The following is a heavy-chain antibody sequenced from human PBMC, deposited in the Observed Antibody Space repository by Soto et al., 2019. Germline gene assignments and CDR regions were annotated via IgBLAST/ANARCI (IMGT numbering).Heavy chain of an antibody. Sequence: QVQLVESGGGVVQPGRSLRLSCAASGFTFSSYAMHWVRQAPGKGLEWVAVVSFDGSNKYYADSVKGRLTISRDNSKNTLFLQMNSLRAEETAVYYCARETDGMDVWGQGTTVTVSS. CDR1: GFTFSSYA. CDR3: ARETDGMDV. V-gene: IGHV3-30-3*01. CDR2: VSFDGSNK. J-gene: IGHJ6*02.